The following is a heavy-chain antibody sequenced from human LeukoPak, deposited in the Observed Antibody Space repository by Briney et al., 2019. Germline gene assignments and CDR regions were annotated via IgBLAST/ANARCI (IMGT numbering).Heavy chain of an antibody. CDR1: GYSFTHYA. CDR2: VDPEDGET. CDR3: ARDPPYSSGWSNGYFQH. Sequence: ASVKVSCKASGYSFTHYAMNWVQQAPGKGLEWMGRVDPEDGETIYAEKFQGRVTITADTSTDTAYMELSSLRSEDTAVYYCARDPPYSSGWSNGYFQHWGQGALVTVSS. D-gene: IGHD6-13*01. V-gene: IGHV1-69-2*01. J-gene: IGHJ1*01.